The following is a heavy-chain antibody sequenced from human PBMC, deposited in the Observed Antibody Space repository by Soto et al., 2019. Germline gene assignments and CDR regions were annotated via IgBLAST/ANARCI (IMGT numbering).Heavy chain of an antibody. Sequence: ETLSLTCAVYGGSFGGYYCSWIRQPPGKGLEWIGEINHSGSTNYNPSLKSRVTISVDTSKNQFSLKLSSVTAADTAVYYCARDRPSSGGAFDIWGQGTMVTVSS. CDR2: INHSGST. CDR3: ARDRPSSGGAFDI. V-gene: IGHV4-34*01. J-gene: IGHJ3*02. D-gene: IGHD2-15*01. CDR1: GGSFGGYY.